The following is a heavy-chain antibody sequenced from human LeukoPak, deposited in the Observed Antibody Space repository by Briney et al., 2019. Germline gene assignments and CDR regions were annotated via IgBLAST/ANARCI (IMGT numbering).Heavy chain of an antibody. Sequence: AGGSLRLSCAASGFTFSSYSMNWVRQAPGKGLEWVSSISSSSSYIYYADSVKGRFTISRDNAKNSLYLQMNSLRAEDTAVYYCARDGPHYGMDVWGQGTTVTVSS. CDR3: ARDGPHYGMDV. CDR2: ISSSSSYI. V-gene: IGHV3-21*01. CDR1: GFTFSSYS. J-gene: IGHJ6*02.